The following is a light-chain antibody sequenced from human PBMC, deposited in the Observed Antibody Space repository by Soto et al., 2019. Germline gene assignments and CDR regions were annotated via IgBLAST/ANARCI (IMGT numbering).Light chain of an antibody. Sequence: SVLTQPASVSGSPGQSITISCTGTSSDVGGYNHVSWYQIHPGKAPKLIIYEVTSRPSGVSYRFSGSKSGNSASLTISGLQAEDEADYYCSSYASSSSYVFGGGTNVTVL. J-gene: IGLJ1*01. CDR2: EVT. CDR1: SSDVGGYNH. CDR3: SSYASSSSYV. V-gene: IGLV2-14*01.